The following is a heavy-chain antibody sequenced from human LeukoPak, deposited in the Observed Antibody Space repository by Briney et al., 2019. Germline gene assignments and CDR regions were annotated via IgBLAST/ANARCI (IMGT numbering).Heavy chain of an antibody. J-gene: IGHJ4*02. D-gene: IGHD1-1*01. CDR3: AKGNWRYFDY. CDR1: GFTFSTYV. V-gene: IGHV3-23*01. Sequence: GGSLGLSCAASGFTFSTYVMSWVRQAPGKGLEWVSAISGSGGSTYYADSVKGRFTISRDNSKNTLYLQMNSLGADDTAVYYCAKGNWRYFDYWGQGPVVTVSS. CDR2: ISGSGGST.